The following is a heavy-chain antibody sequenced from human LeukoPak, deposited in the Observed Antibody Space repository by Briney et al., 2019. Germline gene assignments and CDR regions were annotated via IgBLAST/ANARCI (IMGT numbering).Heavy chain of an antibody. CDR3: ARTDRTGALGRFRMRSDAFDI. CDR2: FTSGGNT. J-gene: IGHJ3*02. D-gene: IGHD3-3*01. Sequence: GGSLRLSCAASGFTFSSYGMNWVRQAPGKGLEWVSGFTSGGNTHYSDSVKGRFTISRDNSKNTLYLRMNSLRADDTAVYYCARTDRTGALGRFRMRSDAFDIWGQGTVATVSS. V-gene: IGHV3-23*01. CDR1: GFTFSSYG.